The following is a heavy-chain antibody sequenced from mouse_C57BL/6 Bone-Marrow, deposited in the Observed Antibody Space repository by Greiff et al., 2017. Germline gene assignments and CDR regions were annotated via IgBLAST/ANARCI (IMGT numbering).Heavy chain of an antibody. D-gene: IGHD2-14*01. Sequence: EVKLMESGGGLVKPGGSLKLSCAASGFTFSSYAMSWVRQTPEKRLEWVATISAGGSYTYYPDNVKGRFTISRDNAKNNLYLQMSHLKSEDTAVYYCARGGYAMDYWGQGTSVTV. CDR3: ARGGYAMDY. CDR1: GFTFSSYA. J-gene: IGHJ4*01. CDR2: ISAGGSYT. V-gene: IGHV5-4*03.